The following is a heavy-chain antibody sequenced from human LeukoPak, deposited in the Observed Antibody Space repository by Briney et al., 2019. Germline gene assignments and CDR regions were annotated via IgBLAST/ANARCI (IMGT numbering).Heavy chain of an antibody. CDR1: GGSISTSNYY. V-gene: IGHV4-39*07. CDR2: IFYSGST. CDR3: ARDYGRD. D-gene: IGHD1-26*01. J-gene: IGHJ4*02. Sequence: PSETLSLTCTVSGGSISTSNYYWGWIRQPPGKGLEWIGNIFYSGSTYYGPSLKSRLTISLDTSRNQFSLKLNSVTAADTAVYYCARDYGRDWGQGTLVTVSS.